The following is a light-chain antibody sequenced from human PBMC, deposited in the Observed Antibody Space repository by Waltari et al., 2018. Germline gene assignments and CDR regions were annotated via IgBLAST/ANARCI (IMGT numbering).Light chain of an antibody. Sequence: QSVLTQPPSVSAAPGQRVTISCSGGSSNIGNNYVSWYRQFPGTAPKLLIYENTERTSGIPDRCAGSKSGTSATLDITGLQAGDEADYYCGTWDSSLSGAVFGGGTHLTVL. CDR3: GTWDSSLSGAV. CDR2: ENT. V-gene: IGLV1-51*02. CDR1: SSNIGNNY. J-gene: IGLJ7*01.